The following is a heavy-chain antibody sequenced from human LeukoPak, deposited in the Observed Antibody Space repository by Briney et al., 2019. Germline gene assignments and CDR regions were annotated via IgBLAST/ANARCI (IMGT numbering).Heavy chain of an antibody. V-gene: IGHV1-2*04. CDR3: ARGYSGYDFVASGARKPNPPPLDI. D-gene: IGHD5-12*01. J-gene: IGHJ3*02. Sequence: GASVKVSCKVSGHTLTEIFMHWVRQAPGQGLEWMGWINPNSGGTNYAQKFQGWVTMTRDTSISTAYMELSRLRSDDTAVYYCARGYSGYDFVASGARKPNPPPLDIWGQGTMVTVSS. CDR1: GHTLTEIF. CDR2: INPNSGGT.